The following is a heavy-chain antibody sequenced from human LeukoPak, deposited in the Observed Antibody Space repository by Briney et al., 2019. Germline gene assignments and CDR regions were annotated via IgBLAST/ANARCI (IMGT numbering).Heavy chain of an antibody. V-gene: IGHV1-2*02. CDR3: ARAGNLYSSSWRYYFDY. J-gene: IGHJ4*02. CDR2: INPNSGGT. D-gene: IGHD6-13*01. CDR1: GGTFSSYA. Sequence: ASVKVSCKASGGTFSSYAISWVRQAPGQGLEWMGWINPNSGGTNYAQKFQGRVTMTRDTSISTAYMELSRLRSDDTAVYYCARAGNLYSSSWRYYFDYWGQGTLVTVSS.